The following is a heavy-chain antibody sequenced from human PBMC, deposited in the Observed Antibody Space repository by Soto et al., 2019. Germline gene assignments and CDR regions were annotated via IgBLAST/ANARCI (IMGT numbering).Heavy chain of an antibody. V-gene: IGHV2-26*01. D-gene: IGHD3-10*01. CDR2: IFSNDEK. CDR3: ALSSYYYGSGSYYNRWFDP. Sequence: SGPTLVNPTETLTLTCTVSGFSLSNARMGVSWIRQPPGKALEWLAHIFSNDEKSYSTSLKSRLTISKDTSESQVVLTMTNMDPVDTATYYCALSSYYYGSGSYYNRWFDPWGQGTLVTVSS. CDR1: GFSLSNARMG. J-gene: IGHJ5*02.